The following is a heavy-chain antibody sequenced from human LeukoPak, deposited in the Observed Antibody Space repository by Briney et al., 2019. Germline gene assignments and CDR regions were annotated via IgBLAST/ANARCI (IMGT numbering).Heavy chain of an antibody. V-gene: IGHV3-7*01. CDR1: GFAFSSYW. J-gene: IGHJ4*02. CDR3: ANQAYSQFDY. CDR2: IGPDGSAE. Sequence: GSLRLSCVASGFAFSSYWMSWVRQAPGKGLELVANIGPDGSAEDYVDSVRGRFAISRDNAKRSLYLQMNSLSPEDTAVYYCANQAYSQFDYWGQGTLVSVSS. D-gene: IGHD4-11*01.